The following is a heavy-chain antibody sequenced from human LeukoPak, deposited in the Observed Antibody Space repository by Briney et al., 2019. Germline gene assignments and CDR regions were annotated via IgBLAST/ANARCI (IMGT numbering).Heavy chain of an antibody. CDR1: GGSISSYH. CDR3: ASSGYSYGFGYYYYFGMDV. D-gene: IGHD5-18*01. CDR2: IYYSGST. Sequence: SETLSLTCTVSGGSISSYHWSWLPQPPGKGLEWIGYIYYSGSTNYNPSLKSRVTISVDTSKNQFSLRLSSVTAADTAVYYCASSGYSYGFGYYYYFGMDVWGQGTTVTVSS. J-gene: IGHJ6*02. V-gene: IGHV4-59*01.